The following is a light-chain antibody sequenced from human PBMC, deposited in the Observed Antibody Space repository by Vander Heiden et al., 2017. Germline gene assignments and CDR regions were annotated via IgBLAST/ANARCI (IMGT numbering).Light chain of an antibody. J-gene: IGLJ2*01. CDR2: GDS. V-gene: IGLV3-21*02. Sequence: SCVLTQPPSLSVGPGQTARITCGGNNMGSKNVYWYQQKPGQAPVLVVYGDSDRPSGIPERFSGSNSGNTATLTISRVEGGDEADYYCQVWDDSSEHVVFGGGTKLTVL. CDR1: NMGSKN. CDR3: QVWDDSSEHVV.